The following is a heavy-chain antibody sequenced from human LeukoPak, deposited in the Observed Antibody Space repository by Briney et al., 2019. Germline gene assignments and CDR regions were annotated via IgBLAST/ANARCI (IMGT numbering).Heavy chain of an antibody. CDR3: ARDDPYFFDY. V-gene: IGHV3-9*01. J-gene: IGHJ4*02. CDR1: GFTFEDYA. CDR2: ISWNSGST. Sequence: PGGSLRLSCAASGFTFEDYAMHWVRQVPGKGLEWVSGISWNSGSTGYADSVRGRFTISRDNAKNSLFLQMDSLRVEDTALYFCARDDPYFFDYWGQGTLVTVSS.